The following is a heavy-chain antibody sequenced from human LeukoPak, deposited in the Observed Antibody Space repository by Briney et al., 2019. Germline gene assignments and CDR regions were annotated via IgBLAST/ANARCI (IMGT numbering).Heavy chain of an antibody. CDR2: IYYSGST. Sequence: PSETLSLTCTVSGGSISSYYWSWIRQPPGKGLEWIGYIYYSGSTNYNPSLKSRVTISVDTSKNQFSLKLSSVTAADTAVYYCARGKPTAVGDYWGQGTLVTVSS. CDR1: GGSISSYY. CDR3: ARGKPTAVGDY. V-gene: IGHV4-59*12. J-gene: IGHJ4*02.